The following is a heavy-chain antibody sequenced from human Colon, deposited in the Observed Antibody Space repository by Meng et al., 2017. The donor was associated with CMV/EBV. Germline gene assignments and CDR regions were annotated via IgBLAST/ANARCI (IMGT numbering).Heavy chain of an antibody. D-gene: IGHD3-3*02. CDR3: ARHSGYYHDTLYYLDH. J-gene: IGHJ4*02. Sequence: GESLKISCAASGFTFASHTMTWVRQAPGKGLEWVSSIASHRSQIYYADSVKGRFTISRDDAQNSLHLQMNSLRAEDTAVYYCARHSGYYHDTLYYLDHWGPGILVTVSS. CDR2: IASHRSQI. CDR1: GFTFASHT. V-gene: IGHV3-21*01.